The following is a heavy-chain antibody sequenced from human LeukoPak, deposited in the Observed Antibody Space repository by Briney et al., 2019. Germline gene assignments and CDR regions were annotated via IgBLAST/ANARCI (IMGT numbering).Heavy chain of an antibody. J-gene: IGHJ6*03. Sequence: GESLKISCKGSGYTFTSYWIGWVRQLPGKGLEWMGIIYPGDSDTRYSPSFQGQVTISADKSISTAYLQWSSLKASDTAMYYCARQTRATMVRGVIPTYYYYYMDVWGKGTTVTISS. V-gene: IGHV5-51*01. CDR3: ARQTRATMVRGVIPTYYYYYMDV. CDR2: IYPGDSDT. CDR1: GYTFTSYW. D-gene: IGHD3-10*01.